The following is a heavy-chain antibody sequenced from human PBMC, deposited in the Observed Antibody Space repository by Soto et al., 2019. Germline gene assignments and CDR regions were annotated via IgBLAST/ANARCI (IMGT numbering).Heavy chain of an antibody. D-gene: IGHD3-16*01. CDR3: ARVRRSVYDFNFDY. V-gene: IGHV4-61*01. J-gene: IGHJ4*02. CDR1: GGSVSSGSYY. Sequence: SETLSLTCTVSGGSVSSGSYYWSWIRQPPGKGLEWIGYIYYSGSTNYNPSLKSRVTISVDTSKNQFSLKLSSVTAADTAVYYCARVRRSVYDFNFDYWGQGTLLTVS. CDR2: IYYSGST.